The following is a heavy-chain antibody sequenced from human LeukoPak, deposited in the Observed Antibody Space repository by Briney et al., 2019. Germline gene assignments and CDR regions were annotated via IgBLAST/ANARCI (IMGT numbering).Heavy chain of an antibody. CDR3: ARGSDFDYWAAFDI. CDR1: GGSFSGYY. V-gene: IGHV4-34*01. J-gene: IGHJ3*02. Sequence: KPSETLSLTCAVYGGSFSGYYWSWIRQPPGKGLEWIGEINHSGSTNYNPFLKSRVTISVDTSKNQFSLKLSSVTAADTAVYYCARGSDFDYWAAFDIWGQGTMVTVSS. CDR2: INHSGST. D-gene: IGHD2-8*02.